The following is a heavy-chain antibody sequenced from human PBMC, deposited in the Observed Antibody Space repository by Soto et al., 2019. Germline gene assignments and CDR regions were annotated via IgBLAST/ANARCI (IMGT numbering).Heavy chain of an antibody. CDR3: PIDLCSSSQLPPAPATLYYYYGMDV. V-gene: IGHV1-46*01. CDR2: INPSGGST. D-gene: IGHD6-6*01. J-gene: IGHJ6*02. CDR1: GYTFTSYY. Sequence: QVQLVQSGAEVKKPGASVKVSCKASGYTFTSYYMHWVRQAPGQGLEWMGIINPSGGSTSYEQKYQGIVTMTMTKSTSTFYLELSSLRSEDTSVYYFPIDLCSSSQLPPAPATLYYYYGMDVWGQGTTVTVSS.